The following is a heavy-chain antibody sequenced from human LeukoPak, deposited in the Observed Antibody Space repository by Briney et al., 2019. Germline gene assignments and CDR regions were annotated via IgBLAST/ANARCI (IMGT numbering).Heavy chain of an antibody. J-gene: IGHJ4*02. Sequence: GGSLRLSCTVSGFTFHDFYMSWVRQSPGKGLEWVSGTDSNGATTSYRESVKGRFIISRDNAKNSLYLQMNSLRVEDTALYYCVRGYNFWKSYYYFDYWGQGSLVTVSS. D-gene: IGHD3/OR15-3a*01. CDR1: GFTFHDFY. V-gene: IGHV3-20*04. CDR2: TDSNGATT. CDR3: VRGYNFWKSYYYFDY.